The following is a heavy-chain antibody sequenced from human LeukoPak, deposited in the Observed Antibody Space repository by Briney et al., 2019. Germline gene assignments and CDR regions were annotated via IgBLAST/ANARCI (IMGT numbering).Heavy chain of an antibody. CDR1: GFTFSSYA. V-gene: IGHV3-23*01. J-gene: IGHJ4*02. CDR2: ISGSGGST. D-gene: IGHD6-13*01. Sequence: PGGSLRLSCAASGFTFSSYAMSWVRQAPGKGLEWVSAISGSGGSTYYADSVKGRFTISRDNSKNTLYLRMNSLRAEDTAVYYCARNDGDSSSWYLSYYFDYWGQGTLVTVSS. CDR3: ARNDGDSSSWYLSYYFDY.